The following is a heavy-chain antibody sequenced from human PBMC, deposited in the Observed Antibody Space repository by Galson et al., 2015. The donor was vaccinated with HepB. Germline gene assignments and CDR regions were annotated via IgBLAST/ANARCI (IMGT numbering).Heavy chain of an antibody. V-gene: IGHV3-23*01. CDR1: GFTFSSYG. J-gene: IGHJ4*02. Sequence: SLRLSCAASGFTFSSYGMHWVRQAPGKGLEWVSAIISAGNTYYIDSVKGRFTISRDNSKNTLYLQMNSLRVEDTAVYFCARRYSGYFDLWGRGTLVTVSS. D-gene: IGHD1-26*01. CDR2: IISAGNT. CDR3: ARRYSGYFDL.